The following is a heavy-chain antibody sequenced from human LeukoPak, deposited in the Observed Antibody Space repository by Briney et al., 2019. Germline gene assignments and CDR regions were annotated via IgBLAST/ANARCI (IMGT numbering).Heavy chain of an antibody. D-gene: IGHD3-22*01. Sequence: RGSLRLSCAASGFTFSTYGMSWVRQAPGKGLEWVSAISGDDVSTYYADSVKGRFTISRDNSKNTLYLQINSLRAEDTAVYYCAKGPYSYTSGRLHPHYMDVWGKGTTITVSS. J-gene: IGHJ6*03. CDR1: GFTFSTYG. CDR2: ISGDDVST. CDR3: AKGPYSYTSGRLHPHYMDV. V-gene: IGHV3-23*01.